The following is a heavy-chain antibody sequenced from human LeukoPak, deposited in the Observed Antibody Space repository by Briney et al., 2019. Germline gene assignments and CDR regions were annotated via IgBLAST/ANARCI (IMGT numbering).Heavy chain of an antibody. CDR1: GFTFDDYG. CDR2: INWNGGST. V-gene: IGHV3-20*04. CDR3: ARKNYYGSGSYYAPSEGINWFDP. J-gene: IGHJ5*02. Sequence: GGSLRLSCAASGFTFDDYGMSWVRQAPGKGLEWVSGINWNGGSTGYADSVKGRFTISRDNAKNSLYLQMNSLRAEDTALYYCARKNYYGSGSYYAPSEGINWFDPWGQETLVTVSS. D-gene: IGHD3-10*01.